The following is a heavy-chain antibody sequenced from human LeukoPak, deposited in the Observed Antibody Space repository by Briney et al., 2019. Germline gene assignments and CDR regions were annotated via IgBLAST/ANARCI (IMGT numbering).Heavy chain of an antibody. D-gene: IGHD3-22*01. CDR3: ARTSDSSGYYPPFYYMDV. Sequence: PSQTLSLTCTVSGGSISSRTYYWSWIRQPPGKGLEWIGSIYHSGSTYYNPSLKSRVTISVDTSKNQFSLKLSSVTAADTAVYYCARTSDSSGYYPPFYYMDVWGKGTTVTVSS. V-gene: IGHV4-39*07. CDR2: IYHSGST. J-gene: IGHJ6*03. CDR1: GGSISSRTYY.